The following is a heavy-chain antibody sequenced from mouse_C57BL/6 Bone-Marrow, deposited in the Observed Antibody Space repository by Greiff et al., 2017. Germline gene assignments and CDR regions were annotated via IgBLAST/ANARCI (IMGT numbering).Heavy chain of an antibody. J-gene: IGHJ2*01. CDR2: INPGSGGT. D-gene: IGHD4-1*01. V-gene: IGHV1-54*01. CDR1: GYAFTNYL. CDR3: ARPNLVTPLGRDY. Sequence: VQLQQSGAELVRPGTSVKVSCKASGYAFTNYLIEWVKQRPGQGLEWIGVINPGSGGTNYNEKFKGKATLTADKSSSTAYLQLRSLTSEDSAVYFCARPNLVTPLGRDYWGQGTTLTVSS.